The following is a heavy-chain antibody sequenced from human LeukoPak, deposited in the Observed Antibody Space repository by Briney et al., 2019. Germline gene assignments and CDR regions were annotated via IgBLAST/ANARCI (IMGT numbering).Heavy chain of an antibody. J-gene: IGHJ4*02. CDR2: ISPSGDRT. CDR1: GFTFSSYA. Sequence: GALRLSCAASGFTFSSYAMSWVRQAPGKGLEWVSFISPSGDRTSSADSVEGRFTISRDNTRNTLYLQMNSLRDEDTGVYYCAIMHGYYDGSGFWVQWGQGTLVTVSS. D-gene: IGHD3-22*01. V-gene: IGHV3-23*01. CDR3: AIMHGYYDGSGFWVQ.